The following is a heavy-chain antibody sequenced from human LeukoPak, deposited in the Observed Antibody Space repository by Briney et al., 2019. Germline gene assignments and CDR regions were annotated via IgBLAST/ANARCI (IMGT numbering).Heavy chain of an antibody. CDR1: GYTFTAYY. V-gene: IGHV1-2*02. D-gene: IGHD3/OR15-3a*01. Sequence: ASVKVSCKASGYTFTAYYLHWVRQAPGQGLEWMGWINPNSGGTYYAQTFQGRVTMTRDTSISTAYMDLSTLRSDDTAVYYCARVADFRQSFDFWGQGNLVTVS. CDR2: INPNSGGT. CDR3: ARVADFRQSFDF. J-gene: IGHJ4*02.